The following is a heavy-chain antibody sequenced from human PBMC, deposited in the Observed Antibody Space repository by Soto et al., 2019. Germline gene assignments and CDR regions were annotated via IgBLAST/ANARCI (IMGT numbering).Heavy chain of an antibody. CDR1: GGTFSSYA. J-gene: IGHJ4*02. D-gene: IGHD3-22*01. V-gene: IGHV1-69*13. Sequence: ASVKVSCKASGGTFSSYAISWVRQAPGQGLEWMGGIIPIFGTANYAQKFQGRVTITADESTSTAYMELSSLRSEDTAVYYCARSDYYDSSGSRVDWGQGTLVTVSS. CDR3: ARSDYYDSSGSRVD. CDR2: IIPIFGTA.